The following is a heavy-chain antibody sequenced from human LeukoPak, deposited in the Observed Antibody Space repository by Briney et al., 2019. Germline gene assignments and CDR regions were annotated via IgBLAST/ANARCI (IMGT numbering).Heavy chain of an antibody. CDR2: ISAYNGNT. CDR1: GYTFTSYG. J-gene: IGHJ4*02. D-gene: IGHD6-19*01. CDR3: AGDGEVIAVAETSFDY. Sequence: ASVKVSCKASGYTFTSYGISWVRQAPGQGLEWMGWISAYNGNTNYAQKLQGRVTMTTDTSTSTAYMELRSLRSDDTAVYYCAGDGEVIAVAETSFDYWGQGTLVTVSS. V-gene: IGHV1-18*04.